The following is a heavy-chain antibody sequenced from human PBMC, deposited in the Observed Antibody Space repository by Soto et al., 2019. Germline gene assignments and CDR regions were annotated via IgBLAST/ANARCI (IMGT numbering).Heavy chain of an antibody. CDR1: GGSFSGYY. Sequence: SETLSLTCAVYGGSFSGYYWSWIRQPPGKGLEWIGEINHSGSTNYNPSLKSRVTISVDTSKNQFSLKLSSVTAADTAVYYCARAPDNVGRGLSDEYYFDYWGQGTLVTVSS. CDR3: ARAPDNVGRGLSDEYYFDY. V-gene: IGHV4-34*01. D-gene: IGHD2-15*01. CDR2: INHSGST. J-gene: IGHJ4*02.